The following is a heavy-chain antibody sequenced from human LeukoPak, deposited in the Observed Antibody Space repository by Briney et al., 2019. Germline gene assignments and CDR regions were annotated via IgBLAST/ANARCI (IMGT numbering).Heavy chain of an antibody. CDR1: GGSFSGYY. V-gene: IGHV4-34*01. J-gene: IGHJ3*02. D-gene: IGHD1-26*01. CDR3: ARGCKVGATREDAFDI. Sequence: SETLSLTCAVYGGSFSGYYWSWIRQPPRKGLEWIGKINHSGSTNYNPSLKSRVTISVDTSKNQFSLKLSSVTAADTAVYYCARGCKVGATREDAFDIWGQGTMVTVSS. CDR2: INHSGST.